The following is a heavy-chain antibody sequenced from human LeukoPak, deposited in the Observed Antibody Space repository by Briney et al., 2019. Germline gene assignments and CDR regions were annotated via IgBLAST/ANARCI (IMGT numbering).Heavy chain of an antibody. CDR1: DDSISGTSYH. CDR3: ARHYLGGNYPDYFNH. CDR2: LYNSGGT. Sequence: PSETLSLTCTVSDDSISGTSYHWGWIRQPPGKGLEWIGNLYNSGGTHYNPSLKSRVTISIDTSKNQFSLNLNSVTAADTALYSRARHYLGGNYPDYFNHWGQGTLVTVSS. V-gene: IGHV4-39*01. J-gene: IGHJ4*02. D-gene: IGHD1-26*01.